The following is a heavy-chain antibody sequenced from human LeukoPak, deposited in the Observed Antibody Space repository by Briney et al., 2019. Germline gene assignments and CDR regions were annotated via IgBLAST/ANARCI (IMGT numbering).Heavy chain of an antibody. CDR1: GYTFTSYG. D-gene: IGHD3-22*01. V-gene: IGHV1-18*01. Sequence: ASVKVSCKASGYTFTSYGISWVRQAPGQGLEWMGWISAYNGNTNYAQKLQGRVTMTTDTSTSTAYMELRRLRSDDTAVYYCARPDYYDSSGYLNYWGQGTLVTVSS. J-gene: IGHJ4*02. CDR3: ARPDYYDSSGYLNY. CDR2: ISAYNGNT.